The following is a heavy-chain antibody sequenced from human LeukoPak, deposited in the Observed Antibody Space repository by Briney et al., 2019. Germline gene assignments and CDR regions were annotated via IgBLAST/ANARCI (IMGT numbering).Heavy chain of an antibody. Sequence: GESLQISCKGSGSNFTSYWIGWVRQLPGKGLEWMGIIYPGDSETRYNPSRQGQVTISADKTISTSSLKWSSLKASDTAMYYCSRNYYDTSGYYYFDYWGQGTLVTVSS. D-gene: IGHD3-22*01. CDR2: IYPGDSET. J-gene: IGHJ4*02. CDR3: SRNYYDTSGYYYFDY. V-gene: IGHV5-51*01. CDR1: GSNFTSYW.